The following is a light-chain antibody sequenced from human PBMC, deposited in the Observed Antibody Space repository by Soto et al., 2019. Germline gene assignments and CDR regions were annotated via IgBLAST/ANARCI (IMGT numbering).Light chain of an antibody. Sequence: QSVLTQPPSASGSPGQSVAISCTGTSSDVGGYNYVSWYQQHPGKAPKLIIYEVSKRPSGVPDRFSGSKSGNTASLTVSGLQAEDEADYYCGSYAGKFGGGTKVTVL. V-gene: IGLV2-8*01. CDR1: SSDVGGYNY. CDR3: GSYAGK. CDR2: EVS. J-gene: IGLJ2*01.